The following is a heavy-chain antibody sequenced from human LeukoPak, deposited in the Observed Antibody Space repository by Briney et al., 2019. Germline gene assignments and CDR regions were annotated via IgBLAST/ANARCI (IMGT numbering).Heavy chain of an antibody. J-gene: IGHJ4*02. V-gene: IGHV1-18*01. CDR1: GYTFTSYG. Sequence: ASVKVSCKASGYTFTSYGISWVRQAPGQGLEWMGWISAYNGNTNYAQKLQGRVTMTTDTSTDTAYMELSSLRSEDTAVYYCRLRWFMRDYWGQGTLVTVSS. CDR2: ISAYNGNT. CDR3: RLRWFMRDY. D-gene: IGHD4-23*01.